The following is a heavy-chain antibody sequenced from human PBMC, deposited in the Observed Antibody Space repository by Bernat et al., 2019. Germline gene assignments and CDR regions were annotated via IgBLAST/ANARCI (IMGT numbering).Heavy chain of an antibody. V-gene: IGHV3-23*01. CDR1: GFTFSRYA. CDR3: AKGGDYSSSGFDY. CDR2: ISGSADST. D-gene: IGHD6-6*01. J-gene: IGHJ4*02. Sequence: EVQLLESGGGWVQPGGSLRLSCAGSGFTFSRYAMTWVRQAPGKGLEWVSGISGSADSTYYADSVKGRFSISRDNSKNTLSLLMNNLTAEDTAVYYCAKGGDYSSSGFDYWGQGTLVTVSS.